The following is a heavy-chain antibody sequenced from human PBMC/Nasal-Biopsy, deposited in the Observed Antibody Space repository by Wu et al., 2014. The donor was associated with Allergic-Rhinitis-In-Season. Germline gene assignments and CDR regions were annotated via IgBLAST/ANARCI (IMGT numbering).Heavy chain of an antibody. CDR1: GFTFSSYA. J-gene: IGHJ2*01. CDR2: LSIDADST. Sequence: LRLSCAASGFTFSSYAMSWVRQAPGKGLEWVSGLSIDADSTYYADSVKGRFTISRDTSKNILYLQMNSLRAADTGVYYCANSFGYASASQYFSLWGRGTLVTGLL. CDR3: ANSFGYASASQYFSL. D-gene: IGHD2-2*01. V-gene: IGHV3-23*01.